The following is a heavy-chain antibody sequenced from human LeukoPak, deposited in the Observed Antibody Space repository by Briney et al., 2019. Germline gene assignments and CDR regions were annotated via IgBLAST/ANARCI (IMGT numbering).Heavy chain of an antibody. J-gene: IGHJ4*02. V-gene: IGHV4-34*01. Sequence: SETLSLTCAVYGGSFSGYYWSWIRQPPGKGLEWIGEINHSGSTNYNPSLKSRVTISVDTSKNQFSLKLSSVTAADTAVYYCARLNGADYYDSSGTFDYWGQGTLVTVSS. CDR3: ARLNGADYYDSSGTFDY. CDR1: GGSFSGYY. CDR2: INHSGST. D-gene: IGHD3-22*01.